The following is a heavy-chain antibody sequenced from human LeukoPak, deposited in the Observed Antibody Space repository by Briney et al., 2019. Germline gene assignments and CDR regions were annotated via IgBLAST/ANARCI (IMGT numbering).Heavy chain of an antibody. CDR1: GGSISSNRHY. Sequence: SETLSLTCTVSGGSISSNRHYWAWIRQPPGKELEWIGNIYYRGSIAYNPSLRSRVTMSIDTSKNQFSLRLSSVTAADTAMFYCARLSNTGSFDFDNWGQGTLVTVSS. J-gene: IGHJ4*02. CDR3: ARLSNTGSFDFDN. CDR2: IYYRGSI. V-gene: IGHV4-39*01. D-gene: IGHD1-26*01.